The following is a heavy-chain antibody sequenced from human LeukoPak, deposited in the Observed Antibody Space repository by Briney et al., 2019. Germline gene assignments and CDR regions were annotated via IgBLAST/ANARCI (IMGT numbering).Heavy chain of an antibody. CDR2: NNPNSGGT. V-gene: IGHV1-2*02. CDR1: GYTFTGYY. Sequence: ASVKVSCKASGYTFTGYYMHWVRQAPGQGLEWMGWNNPNSGGTNYAQKFQGRVTMTRDTSISTAYMELSRLRSDDTAVYYCARRGIAAAGIDYWGQGTLVTVSS. D-gene: IGHD6-13*01. CDR3: ARRGIAAAGIDY. J-gene: IGHJ4*02.